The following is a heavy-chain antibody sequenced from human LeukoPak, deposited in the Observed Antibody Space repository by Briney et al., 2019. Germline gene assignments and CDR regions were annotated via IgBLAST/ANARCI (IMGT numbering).Heavy chain of an antibody. Sequence: PSETLSLTCAVSGGSISSGDYYWNWIRQPPGKGLEWIGYISYSGSTSYNLSLRSRVTISVDTSKNQFSLKLSSVTAADTAVYYCARAGEGSLTYGLGYFDYWGQGTLVTVSS. CDR3: ARAGEGSLTYGLGYFDY. D-gene: IGHD2-8*01. CDR2: ISYSGST. V-gene: IGHV4-30-4*08. J-gene: IGHJ4*02. CDR1: GGSISSGDYY.